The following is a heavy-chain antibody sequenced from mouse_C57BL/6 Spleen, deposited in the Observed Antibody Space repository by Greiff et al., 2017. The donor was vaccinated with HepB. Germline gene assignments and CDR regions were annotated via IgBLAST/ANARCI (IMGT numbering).Heavy chain of an antibody. V-gene: IGHV1-26*01. Sequence: VQLQQSGPELVKPGASVKISCKASGYTFTDYYMNWVKQSHGKSLEWIGDINPNNGGTSYNQKFKGKATLTVDKSSSTAYMELRSLTSEDSAVYYCARWVGSFYFDYWGQGTTLTVSS. CDR1: GYTFTDYY. J-gene: IGHJ2*01. CDR2: INPNNGGT. D-gene: IGHD1-1*02. CDR3: ARWVGSFYFDY.